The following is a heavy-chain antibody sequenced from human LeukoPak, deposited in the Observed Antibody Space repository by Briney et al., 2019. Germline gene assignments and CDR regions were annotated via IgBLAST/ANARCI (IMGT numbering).Heavy chain of an antibody. CDR3: VRDCSGDSCPRGVSAFDI. V-gene: IGHV4-30-4*08. J-gene: IGHJ3*02. CDR1: GGSISSGDYY. D-gene: IGHD2-15*01. Sequence: PSQTLSLTCTVSGGSISSGDYYWSWIRQPPGKGLEWIGYIYYSGSTDYNPSLKSRVTISVDTSKNQFSLKLSSVTAADTAVYYCVRDCSGDSCPRGVSAFDIWGQGTMVTVSS. CDR2: IYYSGST.